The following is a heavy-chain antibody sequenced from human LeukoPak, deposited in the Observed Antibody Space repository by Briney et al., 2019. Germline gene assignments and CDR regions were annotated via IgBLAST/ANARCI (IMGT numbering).Heavy chain of an antibody. D-gene: IGHD6-19*01. V-gene: IGHV3-9*01. CDR2: ISWNSGSI. CDR1: GFTFDDYA. CDR3: AKDSGSGYSSGWLTFDP. J-gene: IGHJ5*02. Sequence: GRSLRLSCAASGFTFDDYAMHWVRQAPGKGLEWVSGISWNSGSIGYADSVKGRFTISRDNAKNSLYLQMNSLRAEDTALYYCAKDSGSGYSSGWLTFDPWGQGTLVTASS.